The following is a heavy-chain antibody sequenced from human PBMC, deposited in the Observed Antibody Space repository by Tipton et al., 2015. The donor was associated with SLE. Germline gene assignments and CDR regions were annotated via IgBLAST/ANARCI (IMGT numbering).Heavy chain of an antibody. CDR3: ARGTGPLIVSYAPHAFDI. D-gene: IGHD3-22*01. CDR2: INHSGST. Sequence: LRLSCTVSGGSISSYYWSWIRQPPGKGPEWIGEINHSGSTNYNPSLKSRVTISVDTSKNQFSLKLSSVTAADTAVYYCARGTGPLIVSYAPHAFDIWGQGTMVTVSS. CDR1: GGSISSYY. J-gene: IGHJ3*02. V-gene: IGHV4-59*12.